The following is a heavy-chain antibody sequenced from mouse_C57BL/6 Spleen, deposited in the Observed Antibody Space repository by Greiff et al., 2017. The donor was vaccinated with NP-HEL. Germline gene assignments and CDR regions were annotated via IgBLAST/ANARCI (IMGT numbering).Heavy chain of an antibody. CDR1: GYAFTNYL. CDR3: ARRHLYYDYEEYYFDD. J-gene: IGHJ2*01. V-gene: IGHV1-54*01. D-gene: IGHD2-4*01. Sequence: QVQLKESGAELVRPGTSVKVSCKASGYAFTNYLIEWVKQRPGQGLEWIGVINPGSGGTNYNEKFKGKATLTADKYSSTAYMQLSSLTSEDSAVYFCARRHLYYDYEEYYFDDWGQGTTLTVSS. CDR2: INPGSGGT.